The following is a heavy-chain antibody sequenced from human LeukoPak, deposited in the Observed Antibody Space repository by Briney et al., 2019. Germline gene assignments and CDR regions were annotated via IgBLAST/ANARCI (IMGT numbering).Heavy chain of an antibody. CDR1: GFTFSSNG. CDR3: AKEKYNWNDYFDH. CDR2: VSYDGNTK. V-gene: IGHV3-30*18. D-gene: IGHD1-1*01. J-gene: IGHJ4*02. Sequence: GGSLRLSCAASGFTFSSNGTHWVRQAPGKGLEWVAVVSYDGNTKYYADSVKGRFTISRDNSKNIGYLQMNSLRAEDTAVYHCAKEKYNWNDYFDHWGQGTLVTVSS.